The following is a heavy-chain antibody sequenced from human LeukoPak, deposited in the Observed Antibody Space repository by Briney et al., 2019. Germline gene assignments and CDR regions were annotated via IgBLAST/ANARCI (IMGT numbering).Heavy chain of an antibody. V-gene: IGHV4-39*01. CDR1: GVSISSSSYY. CDR2: IYYSGST. CDR3: ARLSIFGVVIPNSFDY. D-gene: IGHD3-3*01. Sequence: SETLPLTCTVSGVSISSSSYYWGWLRQPPGKGLEWIGSIYYSGSTYYNPSLKSRVTISVDTSKNPFSLKLSSVTAADTAVYYCARLSIFGVVIPNSFDYWGQGTLVTVSS. J-gene: IGHJ4*02.